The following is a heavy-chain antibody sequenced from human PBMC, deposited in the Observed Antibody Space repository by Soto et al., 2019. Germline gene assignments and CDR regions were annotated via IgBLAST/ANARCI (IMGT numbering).Heavy chain of an antibody. D-gene: IGHD3-3*01. J-gene: IGHJ6*02. V-gene: IGHV4-30-2*01. CDR1: GGSISTSDYS. CDR2: IYQTGRT. CDR3: AREMTIFGVAPGGGGDV. Sequence: QLQLQESGSGLVQPSQTLSLPCTASGGSISTSDYSWSWIRQPPGGVLEWIGSIYQTGRTYVIPSLKSRVTMSLDKSKNQFSLNLTSVNAADTALYYCAREMTIFGVAPGGGGDVWGQGTTVTVSS.